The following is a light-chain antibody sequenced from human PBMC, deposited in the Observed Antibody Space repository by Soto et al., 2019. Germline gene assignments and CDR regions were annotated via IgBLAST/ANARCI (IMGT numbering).Light chain of an antibody. CDR2: AAS. CDR1: QSISNH. V-gene: IGKV1-39*01. Sequence: IHMTQSPSSLSASVEDRVIITCRASQSISNHLNWYQQKPGKAPKLLIFAASSLQSGVPSRFSGSGSGTDFTLTISSLQPEDFATYYCQQSYSTPTFGQGTRLEIK. J-gene: IGKJ5*01. CDR3: QQSYSTPT.